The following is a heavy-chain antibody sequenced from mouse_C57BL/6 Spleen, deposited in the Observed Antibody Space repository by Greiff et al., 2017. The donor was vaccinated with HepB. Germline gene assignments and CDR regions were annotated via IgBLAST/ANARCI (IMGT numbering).Heavy chain of an antibody. CDR2: IDPSDSDT. Sequence: QVQLQQPGAELVKPGASVKLSCKASGYNFTSYWMQWVKQRPGQGLEWIGEIDPSDSDTNYNRKFKGKATLTVDTSSSTAYMQLSSLTSEDSAVYYCARSDDGYYLYYDMDYWGQGTSVTVSS. J-gene: IGHJ4*01. D-gene: IGHD2-3*01. CDR1: GYNFTSYW. CDR3: ARSDDGYYLYYDMDY. V-gene: IGHV1-50*01.